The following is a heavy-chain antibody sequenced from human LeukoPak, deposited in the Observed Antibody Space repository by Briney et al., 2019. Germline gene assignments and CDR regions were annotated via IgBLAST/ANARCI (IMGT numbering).Heavy chain of an antibody. CDR3: AKPSKFTVAGPVDY. CDR1: GFTFSSYA. D-gene: IGHD6-19*01. Sequence: PGGSLRLSCAASGFTFSSYAMSWVRQAPGKGLEWVSDISGSGGSTYYADSVKGRFTISRDNSKNILYLQMNILRAEDTAVYYCAKPSKFTVAGPVDYWGQGTLITVSS. CDR2: ISGSGGST. V-gene: IGHV3-23*01. J-gene: IGHJ4*02.